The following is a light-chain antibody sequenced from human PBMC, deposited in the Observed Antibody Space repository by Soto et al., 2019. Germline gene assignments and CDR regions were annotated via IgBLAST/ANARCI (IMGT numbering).Light chain of an antibody. CDR3: QQYNNWPLWT. J-gene: IGKJ1*01. CDR1: QSVSSN. V-gene: IGKV3-15*01. Sequence: EIVMTQSPATLSVSPGARATLSCRASQSVSSNLAWYQQKPGQAPRLLIYGASTRATGIPARFSGSGSGTEFTLTISSLQSEDCAVYYCQQYNNWPLWTFGQGTKVES. CDR2: GAS.